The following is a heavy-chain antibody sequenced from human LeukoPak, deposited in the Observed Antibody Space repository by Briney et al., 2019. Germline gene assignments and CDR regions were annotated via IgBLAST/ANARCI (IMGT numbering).Heavy chain of an antibody. D-gene: IGHD5-18*01. CDR1: GFTFSSYG. Sequence: PGGSLRLSCAASGFTFSSYGMSWVRQAPGKGLEWVSAISGSGGSTYYADSVKGRFTISRDNAKNSLYLQMNSLRAEDTAVYYCARGLRYSYAKSWGQGTLVTVSS. CDR3: ARGLRYSYAKS. J-gene: IGHJ4*02. CDR2: ISGSGGST. V-gene: IGHV3-23*01.